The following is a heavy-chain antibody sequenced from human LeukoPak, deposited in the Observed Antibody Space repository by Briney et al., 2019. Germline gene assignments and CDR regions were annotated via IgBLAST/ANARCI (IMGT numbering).Heavy chain of an antibody. CDR2: IKQDGSEK. CDR3: ARAPGDIVVVPAAMHYYYYMDV. Sequence: QPGGSLRLSCAASGFTFSSYWMSWVRQAPGKGLEWVANIKQDGSEKYYVDSVKGRFTISRDNAKNSLYLQMNSPRAEDTAVYYCARAPGDIVVVPAAMHYYYYMDVWGKGTTVTVSS. D-gene: IGHD2-2*01. CDR1: GFTFSSYW. V-gene: IGHV3-7*01. J-gene: IGHJ6*03.